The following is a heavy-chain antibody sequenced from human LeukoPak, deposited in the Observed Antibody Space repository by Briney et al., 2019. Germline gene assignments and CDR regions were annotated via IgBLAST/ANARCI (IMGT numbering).Heavy chain of an antibody. CDR3: ARFSVGYSLGGYYFDY. CDR1: GYSISSGYY. D-gene: IGHD5-24*01. J-gene: IGHJ4*02. Sequence: SETLSLTCGVSGYSISSGYYWGWIRQPPGKGLEWIGSIYHSGSTYYNLSLKSRVTISVDTSKNQFSLKLSSVTAADTAVYYCARFSVGYSLGGYYFDYWGQGTLVTVSS. CDR2: IYHSGST. V-gene: IGHV4-38-2*01.